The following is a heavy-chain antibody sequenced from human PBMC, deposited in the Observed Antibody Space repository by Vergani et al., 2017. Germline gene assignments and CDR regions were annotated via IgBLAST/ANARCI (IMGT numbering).Heavy chain of an antibody. CDR3: AKDGYGDYLYYFDY. V-gene: IGHV3-30*18. J-gene: IGHJ4*02. CDR2: ISYDGSNK. Sequence: VQLVESGGGLVQPGRSLRLSCAASGFTFDDYAMHWVRQAPGKGLEWVAVISYDGSNKYYADSVKGRFTISRDNSKNTLYLQMNSLRAEDTAVYYCAKDGYGDYLYYFDYWGQGTLVTVSS. CDR1: GFTFDDYA. D-gene: IGHD4-17*01.